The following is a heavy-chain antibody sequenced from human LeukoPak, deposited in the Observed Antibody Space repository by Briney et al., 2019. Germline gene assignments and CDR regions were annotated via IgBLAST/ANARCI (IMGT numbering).Heavy chain of an antibody. D-gene: IGHD6-13*01. J-gene: IGHJ5*02. CDR3: ARDRGIAEADSFDP. Sequence: SSVKVSCKASGYTFTNFGISWVRQAPGQGLEWMGWISAYSGKTNYAQKFQGRVTMTSDTSTSTAYMELRSLRSDDTAVYYCARDRGIAEADSFDPWGQGTLVTVSS. CDR1: GYTFTNFG. CDR2: ISAYSGKT. V-gene: IGHV1-18*01.